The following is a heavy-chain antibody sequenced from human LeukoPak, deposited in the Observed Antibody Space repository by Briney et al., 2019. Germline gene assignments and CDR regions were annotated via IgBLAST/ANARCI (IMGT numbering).Heavy chain of an antibody. V-gene: IGHV1-2*02. CDR3: AKPYCSGGSCYSTFYGY. CDR1: GYTFTGCY. J-gene: IGHJ4*02. D-gene: IGHD2-15*01. Sequence: ASVKVSCKASGYTFTGCYMHWVRQAPGQGLEWMGWINPNSGGTNYAQKFQGRVTMTRETSISTAYMELSRLRSDDTAVYYCAKPYCSGGSCYSTFYGYWGQGTLVTVSS. CDR2: INPNSGGT.